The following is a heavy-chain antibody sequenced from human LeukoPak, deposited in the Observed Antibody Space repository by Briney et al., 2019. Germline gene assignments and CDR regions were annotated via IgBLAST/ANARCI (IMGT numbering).Heavy chain of an antibody. D-gene: IGHD3-22*01. J-gene: IGHJ4*02. CDR3: ARDRSSGYGIDY. V-gene: IGHV3-48*01. CDR1: GFTFRNYL. Sequence: PGGSLRLSCAASGFTFRNYLMNWVRQAPGKGLEWVSFISSTGGTIYYADSVKGRFTVSRDNSKNTLYLQMNSLRAEDTAVYYCARDRSSGYGIDYWGQGTLVTVSS. CDR2: ISSTGGTI.